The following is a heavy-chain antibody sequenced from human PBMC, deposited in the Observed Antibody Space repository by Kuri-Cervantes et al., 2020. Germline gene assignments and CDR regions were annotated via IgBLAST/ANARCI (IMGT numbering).Heavy chain of an antibody. CDR1: GGSLISSTFS. Sequence: SETLSLTCTVSGGSLISSTFSWGWIRQPPGKGLEWIGSIYHSGSTYYNPSLKSRVTISVDTSKNQFSLKLSSVTAADTAVYYCARESQSTGYYAAFDYWGQGTLVTVSS. CDR2: IYHSGST. D-gene: IGHD3-9*01. V-gene: IGHV4-39*07. CDR3: ARESQSTGYYAAFDY. J-gene: IGHJ4*02.